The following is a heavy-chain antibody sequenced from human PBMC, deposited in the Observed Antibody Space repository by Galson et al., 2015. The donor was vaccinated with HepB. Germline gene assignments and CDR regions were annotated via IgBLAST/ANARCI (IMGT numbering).Heavy chain of an antibody. CDR3: AREKGVGGGMVRGVGYYYFGMDV. CDR1: GYTFTSYD. Sequence: SGAEVKKPGASVKVSCKASGYTFTSYDINWVRQATGQGLVWMGWVNPNSGNTGYAQKFQGRVTITADKSTSTAYMELSSLRSEDTAVNNCAREKGVGGGMVRGVGYYYFGMDVWGQGTTVTVSS. J-gene: IGHJ6*02. V-gene: IGHV1-8*01. CDR2: VNPNSGNT. D-gene: IGHD3-10*01.